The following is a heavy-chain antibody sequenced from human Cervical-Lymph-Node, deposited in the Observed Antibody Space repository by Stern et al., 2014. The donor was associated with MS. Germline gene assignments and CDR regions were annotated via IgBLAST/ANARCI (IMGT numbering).Heavy chain of an antibody. CDR3: ARHSVGVKDFDS. V-gene: IGHV4-59*01. CDR1: GGTIRTFS. Sequence: QVQLVESGPGLVKPSETLYLTCTVSGGTIRTFSWSWIRQPPGRGLEWIGCVYNNGTTTHTPSLKSRVTMSLDTSKSQLSLRLHSVTAADTAVYYCARHSVGVKDFDSWGQGTLVTVSS. D-gene: IGHD4-23*01. CDR2: VYNNGTT. J-gene: IGHJ4*02.